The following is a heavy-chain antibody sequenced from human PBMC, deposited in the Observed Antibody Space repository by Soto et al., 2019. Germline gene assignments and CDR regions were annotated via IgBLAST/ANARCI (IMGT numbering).Heavy chain of an antibody. J-gene: IGHJ5*02. CDR1: GGSISSSSYY. CDR2: IYYSGST. Sequence: QLQLQESGPGLVKPSETLSLTCTVSGGSISSSSYYWGWIRQPPGKGLEWIGSIYYSGSTYYNPSLKSRVTISVDTSKNQFSLKLSSVTAADTAVYYCVRCGGITIFGVVIENRWFDPWGQGTLVTVSS. V-gene: IGHV4-39*01. CDR3: VRCGGITIFGVVIENRWFDP. D-gene: IGHD3-3*01.